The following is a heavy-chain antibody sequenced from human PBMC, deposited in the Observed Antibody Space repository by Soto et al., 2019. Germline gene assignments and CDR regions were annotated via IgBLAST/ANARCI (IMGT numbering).Heavy chain of an antibody. CDR2: ISSSSSYI. Sequence: GGSLILSCAAAGFTFSSYSMNWVRQAPGKGLEWVSSISSSSSYIYYADSVKGRFTISRDNAKNSLYLQMNSLRAEDTAVYYCAREAENCSSTSCYFYYYYMDVWGKGTTVTVSS. D-gene: IGHD2-2*01. CDR3: AREAENCSSTSCYFYYYYMDV. V-gene: IGHV3-21*01. J-gene: IGHJ6*03. CDR1: GFTFSSYS.